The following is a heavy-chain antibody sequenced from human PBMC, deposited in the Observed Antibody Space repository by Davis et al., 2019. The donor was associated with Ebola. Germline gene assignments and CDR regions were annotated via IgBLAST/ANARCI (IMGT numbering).Heavy chain of an antibody. CDR3: ARGVGAATRFDP. Sequence: LSCTVSGGSISSYYWSWIRQPPGKGLEWIGYIYYSGSTNYNPSLKSRVTISVDTSKNQFSLKLSSVTAADTAVYYCARGVGAATRFDPWGQGTLVTISS. CDR1: GGSISSYY. V-gene: IGHV4-59*12. D-gene: IGHD4-17*01. J-gene: IGHJ5*02. CDR2: IYYSGST.